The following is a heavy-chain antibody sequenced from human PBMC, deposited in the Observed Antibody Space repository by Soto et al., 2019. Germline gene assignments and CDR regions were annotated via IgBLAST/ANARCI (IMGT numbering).Heavy chain of an antibody. V-gene: IGHV3-33*08. Sequence: QVQLVESGGGVVQPGRSLRLSCAASGFTLSRYGMQWVRQGPGRGLEWVAVLWFDGGTKYYADSVKGRFTISRDTSRNTLYLQMNSLRVDDTAVYYCARDQSSGAYCSNYYGLDVWGQATTVAVSS. CDR1: GFTLSRYG. D-gene: IGHD3-22*01. CDR2: LWFDGGTK. J-gene: IGHJ6*02. CDR3: ARDQSSGAYCSNYYGLDV.